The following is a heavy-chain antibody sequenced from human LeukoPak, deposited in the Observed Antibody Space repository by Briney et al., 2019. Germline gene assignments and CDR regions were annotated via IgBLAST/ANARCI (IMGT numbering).Heavy chain of an antibody. J-gene: IGHJ4*02. CDR2: INHSGST. CDR3: AAVGSGTGAFDY. D-gene: IGHD2-8*02. CDR1: GGSFSGCY. V-gene: IGHV4-34*01. Sequence: PSETLSLTCAVYGGSFSGCYWSWIRQPPGKGLEWIGEINHSGSTNYNPSLKSRVTISVDTSKNQFSLKLSSVTAADTAVYYCAAVGSGTGAFDYWGQGTLVTVSS.